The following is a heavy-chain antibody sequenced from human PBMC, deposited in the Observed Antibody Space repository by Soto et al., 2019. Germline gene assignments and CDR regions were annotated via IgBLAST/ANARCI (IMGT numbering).Heavy chain of an antibody. D-gene: IGHD3-10*02. Sequence: GVSLRLSCEGSGFIFSNNGMHWVRQAPGKGLEWVAFMSYDGSAKFLADFVKGRFTISRDNSKSTLFLNMSSLRAEHTAMYSCAIVRVADSPLDHWRQGTLLTISS. J-gene: IGHJ4*02. CDR3: AIVRVADSPLDH. CDR1: GFIFSNNG. V-gene: IGHV3-30*02. CDR2: MSYDGSAK.